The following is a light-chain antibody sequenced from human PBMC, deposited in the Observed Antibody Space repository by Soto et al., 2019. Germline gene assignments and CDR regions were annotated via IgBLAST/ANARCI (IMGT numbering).Light chain of an antibody. CDR3: QVWDNTGDPVV. Sequence: SYELTQPPSVSVAPGKTARITCGGNTIGSKSVHWYQQRPGQAPALVMFHDSDRPSGIPERFSGSNSGNTATLTINRVEAGDEADYYCQVWDNTGDPVVFGGGTKLTVL. V-gene: IGLV3-21*04. CDR2: HDS. J-gene: IGLJ2*01. CDR1: TIGSKS.